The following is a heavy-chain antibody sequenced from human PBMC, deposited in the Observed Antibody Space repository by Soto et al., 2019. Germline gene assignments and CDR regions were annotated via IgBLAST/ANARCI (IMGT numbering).Heavy chain of an antibody. CDR3: AKGLMAATRGYYDMDV. J-gene: IGHJ6*02. Sequence: GGSLRLSCAASGFTFSSYAMTWVRQAPGKGLEWVSSISGSGGTTYYTDSVRGRFIISRDTSKNTLYLQMNSLRAEDTAVYYCAKGLMAATRGYYDMDVWGQGTTVTVSS. CDR1: GFTFSSYA. CDR2: ISGSGGTT. V-gene: IGHV3-23*01. D-gene: IGHD2-15*01.